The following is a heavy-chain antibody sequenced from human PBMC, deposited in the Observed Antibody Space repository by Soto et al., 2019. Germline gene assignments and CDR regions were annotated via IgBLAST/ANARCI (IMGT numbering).Heavy chain of an antibody. J-gene: IGHJ6*02. Sequence: PVESLKISCKGSGYSFTSDWISWLRQMRVKGLEWIGVIDPSDSYTNYSPSFQGHVTISADKSISTAYLQLSSLKASDPAMYYCARGAKAKKYGMDVWGQATTVTVSS. V-gene: IGHV5-10-1*01. CDR1: GYSFTSDW. D-gene: IGHD5-12*01. CDR2: IDPSDSYT. CDR3: ARGAKAKKYGMDV.